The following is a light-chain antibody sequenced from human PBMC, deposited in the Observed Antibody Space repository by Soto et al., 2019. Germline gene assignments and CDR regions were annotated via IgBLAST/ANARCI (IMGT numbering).Light chain of an antibody. V-gene: IGLV3-21*02. Sequence: SYDLTQPPSVSVAPGQTARITFGGNNIGSKSVHWYQQKPGQAPVLVVYDDSDRPSGIPERFSGSNSGNTATLTISRVEAGDEADYYCQVWDSSSDPVVFGGGPKVTVL. CDR2: DDS. CDR3: QVWDSSSDPVV. CDR1: NIGSKS. J-gene: IGLJ2*01.